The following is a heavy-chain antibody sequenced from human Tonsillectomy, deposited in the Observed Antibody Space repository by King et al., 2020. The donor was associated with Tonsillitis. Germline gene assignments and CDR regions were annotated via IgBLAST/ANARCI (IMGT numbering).Heavy chain of an antibody. J-gene: IGHJ6*02. CDR3: AKYGGNSGTNYYGMDV. CDR2: IYPGDSDT. Sequence: VQLVESGAEMKKPGESLKISCKGSGYSFTSYWIGWVRQMPGKGLQWMGIIYPGDSDTRYSPSFQGQVTISADKSISTAYLQWSSLKASDTAMYYCAKYGGNSGTNYYGMDVWGQGTTVTVSS. CDR1: GYSFTSYW. D-gene: IGHD4-23*01. V-gene: IGHV5-51*01.